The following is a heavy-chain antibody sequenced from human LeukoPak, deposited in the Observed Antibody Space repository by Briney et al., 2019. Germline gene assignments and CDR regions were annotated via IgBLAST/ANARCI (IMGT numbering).Heavy chain of an antibody. CDR1: GFTFDNYG. J-gene: IGHJ6*03. CDR3: SRVRNPYGDKESRYYYYMDV. Sequence: GGSLRLSCAASGFTFDNYGLNWVRQAPGKGLEWVCFIRSKAYGRTTEYAASVKGRFTISRDDSKNIAYLQMDSLQTEDTAVCYCSRVRNPYGDKESRYYYYMDVWGLGTTVTVSS. D-gene: IGHD4-23*01. V-gene: IGHV3-49*04. CDR2: IRSKAYGRTT.